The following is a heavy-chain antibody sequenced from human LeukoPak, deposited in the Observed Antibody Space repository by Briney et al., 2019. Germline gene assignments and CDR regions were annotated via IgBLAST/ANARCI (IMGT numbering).Heavy chain of an antibody. CDR1: GGSISSGSYY. Sequence: SETLSLTCTVSGGSISSGSYYWSWIRQPAGKGLEWIGRIYTSGSTNYNPSLKSRVTISVDTSKNQFSLKLSSVTAADTAVYYCARLDRGFDYWGQGTLVTVSS. J-gene: IGHJ4*02. CDR2: IYTSGST. D-gene: IGHD3-10*01. V-gene: IGHV4-61*02. CDR3: ARLDRGFDY.